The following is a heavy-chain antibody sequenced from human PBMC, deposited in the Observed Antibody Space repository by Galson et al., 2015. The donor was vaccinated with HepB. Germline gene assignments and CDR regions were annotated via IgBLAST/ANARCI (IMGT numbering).Heavy chain of an antibody. CDR2: ISGSGGST. J-gene: IGHJ3*02. Sequence: SLRLSCAASGFTFSSSAMSWVLQAPGKGLEWVSAISGSGGSTYYADSVKRRFTISSDNSKNTVYLQINSLRAEDTAVYYWAKVQRPRIHRDAVDIWSHGTMVTVSS. CDR3: AKVQRPRIHRDAVDI. CDR1: GFTFSSSA. D-gene: IGHD5-18*01. V-gene: IGHV3-23*01.